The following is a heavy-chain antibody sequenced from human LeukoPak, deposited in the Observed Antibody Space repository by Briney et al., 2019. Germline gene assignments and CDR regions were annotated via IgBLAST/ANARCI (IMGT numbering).Heavy chain of an antibody. J-gene: IGHJ3*02. CDR3: AKDPTPAAMDAFDI. V-gene: IGHV3-30*02. CDR1: GFTLSNCG. D-gene: IGHD5-18*01. CDR2: IRYDGSNK. Sequence: GGSLRLSCAASGFTLSNCGMHWVRQAPGKGLEWVAFIRYDGSNKYYADSVKGRFTISRDNSKNTLYLQMNSLRGEDTAVYYCAKDPTPAAMDAFDIWGQGTMVTVSS.